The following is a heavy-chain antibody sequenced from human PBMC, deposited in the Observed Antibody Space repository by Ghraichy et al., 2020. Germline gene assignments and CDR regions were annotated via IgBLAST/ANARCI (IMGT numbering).Heavy chain of an antibody. Sequence: SVKVSCKASGGTFSSYAISWVRQAPGQGLEWMGGIIPIFGTANYAQKFQGRVTITADESTSTAYMELSSLRSEDTAVYYCARDALPSNYYDSSGPNWFDPWGQGTLVTVSS. CDR2: IIPIFGTA. CDR3: ARDALPSNYYDSSGPNWFDP. CDR1: GGTFSSYA. J-gene: IGHJ5*02. V-gene: IGHV1-69*13. D-gene: IGHD3-22*01.